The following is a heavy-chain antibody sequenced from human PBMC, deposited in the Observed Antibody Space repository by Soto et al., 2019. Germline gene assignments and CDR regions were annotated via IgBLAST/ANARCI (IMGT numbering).Heavy chain of an antibody. D-gene: IGHD4-17*01. CDR1: GGSISSGGYY. V-gene: IGHV4-31*03. CDR3: ARSDGDSEGYYYYGMDV. Sequence: QVQLQESGPGLVKPSQTLSLTCTVSGGSISSGGYYWSWIRQHPGKGLEWIGYIYYSGRSYYNQSFQSRVTISEDTSKNQFSLKLSAVTPANTALYYCARSDGDSEGYYYYGMDVWGQGTTVTVSS. J-gene: IGHJ6*02. CDR2: IYYSGRS.